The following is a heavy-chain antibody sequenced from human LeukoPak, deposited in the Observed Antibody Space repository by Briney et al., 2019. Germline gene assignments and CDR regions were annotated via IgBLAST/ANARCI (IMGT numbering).Heavy chain of an antibody. CDR2: ISGSGGST. CDR1: GFTFSSYA. CDR3: AKFGPLSWKTRYYYYYYMDV. Sequence: GGSLGLSCAASGFTFSSYAMSWVRQAPGKGLEWVSAISGSGGSTYYADSVKGRFTISRDNSKNTLYLQMNSLRAEDTAVYYCAKFGPLSWKTRYYYYYYMDVWGKGTTVTVSS. V-gene: IGHV3-23*01. D-gene: IGHD1-1*01. J-gene: IGHJ6*03.